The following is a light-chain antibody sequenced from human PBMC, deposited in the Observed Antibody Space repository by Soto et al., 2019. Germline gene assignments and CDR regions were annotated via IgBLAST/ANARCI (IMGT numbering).Light chain of an antibody. Sequence: EIVLTQSPGTLSLSPGERATLSCRASESVRSSYLAWYQQKPGQAPRLLIHGASSRAVGIPDRFSGSGSGTDFTLTISRLEPEDFAVYYCQQYDSSPTFGQGTKVDIK. CDR1: ESVRSSY. J-gene: IGKJ1*01. V-gene: IGKV3-20*01. CDR2: GAS. CDR3: QQYDSSPT.